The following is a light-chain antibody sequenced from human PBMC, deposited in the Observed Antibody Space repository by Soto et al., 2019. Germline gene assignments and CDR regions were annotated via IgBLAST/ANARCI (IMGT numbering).Light chain of an antibody. V-gene: IGKV1-5*01. J-gene: IGKJ4*01. CDR2: DAS. CDR1: QSISGW. CDR3: QQYNSYWLT. Sequence: DIQMTQSPSTLSASVGDKVIITCRASQSISGWLAWYQQKPGKAPKLLIYDASSLESGVPSRFSGSGSGTEFILTISNLQPDDFATYYCQQYNSYWLTFGGGTKVDIK.